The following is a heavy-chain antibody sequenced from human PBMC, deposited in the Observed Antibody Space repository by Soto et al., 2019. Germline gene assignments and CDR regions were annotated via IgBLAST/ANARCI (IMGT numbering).Heavy chain of an antibody. Sequence: SETLSLTCTVSGGSISSYYWSWIRQPPGKGLEWIGYIYYSGSTNYNPSLKSRVTISVDTSKNQFSLKLSSVTAADTAVYYCARWLVGRGNWFDPWGQGTLVTVSS. J-gene: IGHJ5*02. D-gene: IGHD6-19*01. CDR3: ARWLVGRGNWFDP. CDR2: IYYSGST. V-gene: IGHV4-59*01. CDR1: GGSISSYY.